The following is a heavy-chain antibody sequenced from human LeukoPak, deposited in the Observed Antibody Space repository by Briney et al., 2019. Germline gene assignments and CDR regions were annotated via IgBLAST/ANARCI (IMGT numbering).Heavy chain of an antibody. J-gene: IGHJ4*02. V-gene: IGHV3-23*01. CDR2: ISSTDAGT. D-gene: IGHD2-2*01. CDR3: SRDRHCIGSTCYGL. CDR1: GFSLSSYA. Sequence: GGSLRLSCAASGFSLSSYAMSWVRQAPGKGLEWVSAISSTDAGTYHADSVRGRFTISRDSSKNTLYLQMNSLRAGDTAVYYCSRDRHCIGSTCYGLWGQGTRVTVSS.